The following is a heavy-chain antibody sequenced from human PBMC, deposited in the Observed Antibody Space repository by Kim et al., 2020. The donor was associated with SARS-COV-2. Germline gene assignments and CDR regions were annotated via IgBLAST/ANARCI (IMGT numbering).Heavy chain of an antibody. J-gene: IGHJ3*01. CDR3: ARDVTPIPTPGPHVFDV. Sequence: SETLSLTCTVSDDSLSNYKHYWAWIRQPPGKGLEWIGSIYNRVSTFYNPSFKRRVTLSMDTSKNHISMELTSVTAADTGIYYCARDVTPIPTPGPHVFDV. CDR1: DDSLSNYKHY. V-gene: IGHV4-39*02. CDR2: IYNRVST. D-gene: IGHD2-21*02.